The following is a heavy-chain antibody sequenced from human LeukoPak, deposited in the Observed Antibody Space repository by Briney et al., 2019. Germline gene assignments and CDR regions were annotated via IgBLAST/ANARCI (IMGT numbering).Heavy chain of an antibody. CDR1: GFTFSSSA. V-gene: IGHV3-23*01. D-gene: IGHD1-26*01. J-gene: IGHJ4*02. Sequence: PGGSLRLSCAASGFTFSSSAMSWVGQAPGKGLEWVSAISGGGTTYYADSVKGRFTISRDTSNNTMYLKMNSLRAEDAAVYYSARGLGASGGKYFDHWGQGTLVTVSS. CDR2: ISGGGTT. CDR3: ARGLGASGGKYFDH.